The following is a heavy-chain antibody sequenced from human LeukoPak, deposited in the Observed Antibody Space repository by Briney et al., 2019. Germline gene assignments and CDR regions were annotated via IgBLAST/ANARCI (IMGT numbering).Heavy chain of an antibody. CDR2: IYYSGNT. J-gene: IGHJ6*02. D-gene: IGHD5-12*01. CDR1: GGSISSGGYY. V-gene: IGHV4-31*03. Sequence: SETLSLTCTVSGGSISSGGYYWSWIRQHPGKGLEWIGYIYYSGNTYYNPSLKSRVTISVDTSKNQFSLKLSSVTAADTAVYYCARDPGGYDYYYYGMDVWGQGTTVTVSS. CDR3: ARDPGGYDYYYYGMDV.